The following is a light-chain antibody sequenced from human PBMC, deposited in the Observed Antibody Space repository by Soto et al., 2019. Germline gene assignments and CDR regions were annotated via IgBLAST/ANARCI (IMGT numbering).Light chain of an antibody. J-gene: IGKJ4*01. Sequence: IVLTQSPGAVSLCPGEKATLSCRASQSVSRTYLAWYQQTPGQAPRLLIYGASSRAAGIPDRFSGSGSGTDFTLTTNRLEPEDFAVYFCLQYSMSPLTFGGGTKVDIK. CDR2: GAS. V-gene: IGKV3-20*01. CDR1: QSVSRTY. CDR3: LQYSMSPLT.